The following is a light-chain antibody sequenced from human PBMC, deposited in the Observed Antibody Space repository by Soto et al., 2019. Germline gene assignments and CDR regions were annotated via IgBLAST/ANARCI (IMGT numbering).Light chain of an antibody. V-gene: IGKV3D-7*01. CDR1: QSVSSSY. Sequence: EILMTQSPATLSLSPGARATLSCSASQSVSSSYLSWYQQKPGQAPRLLIYGASTRATDIPARFSGSGSGTDFTLTISSLQPEDFAVYYCQQDYNLPITFGQGTRLEIK. CDR3: QQDYNLPIT. J-gene: IGKJ5*01. CDR2: GAS.